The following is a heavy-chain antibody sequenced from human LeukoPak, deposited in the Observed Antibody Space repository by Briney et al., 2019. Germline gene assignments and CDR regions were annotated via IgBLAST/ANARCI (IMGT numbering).Heavy chain of an antibody. CDR3: ARGNDSSGYFDY. V-gene: IGHV4-34*01. J-gene: IGHJ4*02. Sequence: SETLSLTCAVYSGSFSTYYWTWIRQPPGKGLEWIGEINHSGSTNYNPSLKSRVTISVDTSKNQFSLKMTSVTAADTADYYCARGNDSSGYFDYWGQGPLVTVSS. CDR2: INHSGST. D-gene: IGHD3-22*01. CDR1: SGSFSTYY.